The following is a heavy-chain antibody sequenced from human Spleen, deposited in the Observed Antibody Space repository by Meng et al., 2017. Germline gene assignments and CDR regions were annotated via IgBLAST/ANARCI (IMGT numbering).Heavy chain of an antibody. CDR3: ASFNSGEFDY. D-gene: IGHD3-10*01. J-gene: IGHJ4*02. V-gene: IGHV3-74*01. CDR1: GFTFSISW. Sequence: EVQLVESGGGVVQPGGSMRLSCAASGFTFSISWMHWVRQAPGKGLVWVSRINGDGSSPSYADSVKGRFTISRDNAKNTLYLQMNSLRAEDTALYYCASFNSGEFDYWGQGTLVTVSS. CDR2: INGDGSSP.